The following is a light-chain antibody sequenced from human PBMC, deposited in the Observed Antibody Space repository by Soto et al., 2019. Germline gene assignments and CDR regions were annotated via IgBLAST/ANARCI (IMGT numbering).Light chain of an antibody. CDR3: CSYAGSSTFVV. CDR1: SSDVGSYNL. J-gene: IGLJ2*01. CDR2: EGS. V-gene: IGLV2-23*03. Sequence: QSVLTQPASVSGSPGQSITISCTGTSSDVGSYNLVSWYQQHPGKAPKLMIYEGSTRPSGVSNRFSGSKTGNTASPTISGLQAEDEADYYCCSYAGSSTFVVFGGGTKVTVL.